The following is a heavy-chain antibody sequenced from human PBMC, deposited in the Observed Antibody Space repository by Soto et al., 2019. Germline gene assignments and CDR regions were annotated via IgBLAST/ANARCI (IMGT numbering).Heavy chain of an antibody. V-gene: IGHV1-18*01. Sequence: ASVKVSCKASGYTFTSYGISWVRQAPGQGLEWMGWISAYNGNTNYAQKLQGRVTMTTDTSTSTAYMELRSLRSDDTAVYYCARDRASSGSYPNAFDIWGQGTMVTVSS. CDR3: ARDRASSGSYPNAFDI. D-gene: IGHD1-26*01. CDR1: GYTFTSYG. J-gene: IGHJ3*02. CDR2: ISAYNGNT.